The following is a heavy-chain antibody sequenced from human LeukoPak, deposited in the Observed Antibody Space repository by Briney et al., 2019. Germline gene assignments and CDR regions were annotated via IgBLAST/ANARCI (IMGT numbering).Heavy chain of an antibody. V-gene: IGHV3-7*01. CDR1: GFTFSDST. J-gene: IGHJ4*02. D-gene: IGHD2/OR15-2a*01. Sequence: PGGSLRLSCAVVGFTFSDSTMSWVRQAPGKGLEWVANIKEDGSEKYYVDSVRGRFTISRDNVKNSLHLQMNSLRVEDTAVYYCAQSGRSTFWYWGQGALVSVSS. CDR2: IKEDGSEK. CDR3: AQSGRSTFWY.